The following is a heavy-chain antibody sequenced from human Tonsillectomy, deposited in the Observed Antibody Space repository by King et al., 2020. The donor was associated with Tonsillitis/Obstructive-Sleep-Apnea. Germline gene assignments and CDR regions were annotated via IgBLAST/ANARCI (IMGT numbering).Heavy chain of an antibody. CDR1: GFTFSSYA. CDR3: ARVDDFWSAPRYYCDY. CDR2: ISYDGSNK. D-gene: IGHD3-3*01. J-gene: IGHJ4*02. V-gene: IGHV3-30*01. Sequence: VQLVESGGGVVQPGRSLRLSCAASGFTFSSYAMHWVRQAPGKGLEWVAVISYDGSNKYYADSVKGRFTISRDNSKNTLYLQMNSLRAEDTAVYYCARVDDFWSAPRYYCDYWGQGTLVTVSS.